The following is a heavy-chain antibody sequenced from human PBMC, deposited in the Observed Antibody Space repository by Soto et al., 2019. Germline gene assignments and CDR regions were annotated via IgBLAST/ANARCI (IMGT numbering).Heavy chain of an antibody. CDR2: IYHSGST. CDR3: ARGSGYYDSGYAFDI. D-gene: IGHD3-22*01. CDR1: GGSISSGGYS. V-gene: IGHV4-30-2*01. Sequence: PSETLSLTCAVSGGSISSGGYSWSWIRQPPGKGLEWIGYIYHSGSTYYNWSLKSRVTISVDRSKNQFSLILSSVTAADTAVYYCARGSGYYDSGYAFDIWGQGTMVTVSS. J-gene: IGHJ3*02.